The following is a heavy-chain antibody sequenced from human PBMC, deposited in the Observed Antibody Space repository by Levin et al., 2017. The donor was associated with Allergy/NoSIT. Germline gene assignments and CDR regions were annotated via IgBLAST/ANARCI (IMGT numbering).Heavy chain of an antibody. V-gene: IGHV3-48*04. CDR3: ARGNFDC. CDR2: INKDNVMK. CDR1: GFAFEKYG. Sequence: GGSLRLSCAASGFAFEKYGMNWVRQAPGKGPEWVSLINKDNVMKYYADSVKGRFTVSRDNAKNSLYLQMNSLRVEDTATYYCARGNFDCWGQGVLVTVSS. J-gene: IGHJ4*02.